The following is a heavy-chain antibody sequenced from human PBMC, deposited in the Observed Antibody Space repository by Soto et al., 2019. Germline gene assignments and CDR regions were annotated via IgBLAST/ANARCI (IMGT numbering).Heavy chain of an antibody. J-gene: IGHJ3*02. CDR1: GFTFSSYA. D-gene: IGHD3-3*01. CDR2: ISGSGGST. CDR3: AKMATASYDFWSGYDAFDI. Sequence: GGSLRLSCAASGFTFSSYAMSWVRQAPGKGLEWVSAISGSGGSTYYADSVKGRFTISRDNSKNTLYLQMNSLRAEDTAVYYCAKMATASYDFWSGYDAFDIWGQGTMVTVSS. V-gene: IGHV3-23*01.